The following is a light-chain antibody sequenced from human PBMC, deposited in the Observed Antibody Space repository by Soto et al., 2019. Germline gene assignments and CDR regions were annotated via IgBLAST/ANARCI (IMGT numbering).Light chain of an antibody. CDR2: GVK. J-gene: IGLJ1*01. Sequence: QSVLTPPASVSGTPGQSITIPCTGSGRHIGAYDYVSWYQQHPCKAPKLLIYGVKNRPSGVSYRFSASKSAFTASLTISGVQAEDEALYYCSSYTTSYVYVFGPGTKVTVL. CDR3: SSYTTSYVYV. V-gene: IGLV2-14*01. CDR1: GRHIGAYDY.